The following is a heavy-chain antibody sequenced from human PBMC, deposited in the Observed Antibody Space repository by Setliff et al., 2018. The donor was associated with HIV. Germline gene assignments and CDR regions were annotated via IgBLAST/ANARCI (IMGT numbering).Heavy chain of an antibody. CDR3: AKDFGYSSGWYLVSGTFDI. CDR1: GFTFSNYA. Sequence: GGSLRLSCAAPGFTFSNYAMSWVRQAPGKGLEWVAFIHYDVSSEYYGDSVKGRFTISRDNSRNTLYLQMNSLRPEDTAVYYCAKDFGYSSGWYLVSGTFDIWGQGTMVTVSS. V-gene: IGHV3-30*02. J-gene: IGHJ3*02. CDR2: IHYDVSSE. D-gene: IGHD6-19*01.